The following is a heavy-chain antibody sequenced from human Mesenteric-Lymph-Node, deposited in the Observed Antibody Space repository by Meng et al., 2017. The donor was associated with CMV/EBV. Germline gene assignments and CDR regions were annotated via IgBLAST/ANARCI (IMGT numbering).Heavy chain of an antibody. V-gene: IGHV3-7*03. CDR3: AKDQTAISCSSTSCYSHWFDP. Sequence: ETLSLTCAVSGDSISSSDWWSWVRQAPGKGLEWVANIKQDGSLKFYADSVRGRFTISRDNAKNSLYLQMNSLRAEDTAVYYCAKDQTAISCSSTSCYSHWFDPWGQGTLVTVSS. J-gene: IGHJ5*02. D-gene: IGHD2-2*01. CDR2: IKQDGSLK. CDR1: GDSISSSDW.